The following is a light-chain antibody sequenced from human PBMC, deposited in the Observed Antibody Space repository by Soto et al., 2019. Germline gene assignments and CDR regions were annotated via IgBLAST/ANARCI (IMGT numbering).Light chain of an antibody. CDR3: QQSYSTRYT. V-gene: IGKV1-39*01. Sequence: DIQMTQSPSSLSVSVGDRVTITCRASQSISSYLNWYQQKPGKAPKLLIYASSNLQSGVPSRFSGSGSGTDFTLTISSLQPEDFATYYCQQSYSTRYTFGQGTNLVIK. J-gene: IGKJ2*01. CDR2: ASS. CDR1: QSISSY.